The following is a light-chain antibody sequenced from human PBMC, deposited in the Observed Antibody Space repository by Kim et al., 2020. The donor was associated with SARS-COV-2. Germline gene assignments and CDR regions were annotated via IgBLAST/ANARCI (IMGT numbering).Light chain of an antibody. V-gene: IGLV3-19*01. CDR1: SLRTYY. CDR2: GKN. Sequence: ALGQTVRITCQGDSLRTYYASGYQQQPGQAPILVIYGKNNRPSGIPDRFSVSSSGNTASLTVTGAQAVDEADYYCNSRDNSGDHVVFGGGTQLTVL. CDR3: NSRDNSGDHVV. J-gene: IGLJ2*01.